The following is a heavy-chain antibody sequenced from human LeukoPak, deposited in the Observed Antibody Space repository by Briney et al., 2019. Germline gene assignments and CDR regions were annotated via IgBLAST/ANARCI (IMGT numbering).Heavy chain of an antibody. CDR3: GPTLGYNYYMDV. CDR2: ISGPGGST. CDR1: GFTFSSYG. V-gene: IGHV3-23*01. D-gene: IGHD3-10*01. Sequence: GRSLRLSCAASGFTFSSYGMHWVRQAPGKGLEWVSAISGPGGSTYYVDSVMDRFTISRDNSKNTLYLQMNSLRAEDTAVYYCGPTLGYNYYMDVWGKGTTVTVSS. J-gene: IGHJ6*03.